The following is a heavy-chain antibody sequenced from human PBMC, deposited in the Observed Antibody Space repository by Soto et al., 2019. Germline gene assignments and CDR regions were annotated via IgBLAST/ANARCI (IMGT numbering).Heavy chain of an antibody. J-gene: IGHJ5*02. CDR3: AGGRGVRGYSYGSTDNWFDP. V-gene: IGHV4-31*03. Sequence: SETLSLTCTVSGGSISSGGYYWSWIRQHPGKGLEWLGYIYYSASTYYNPSLRSRVTISVDTSKNQFSLKLSSVTAAATAVYYCAGGRGVRGYSYGSTDNWFDPWGQGTLVTVSS. CDR2: IYYSAST. D-gene: IGHD5-18*01. CDR1: GGSISSGGYY.